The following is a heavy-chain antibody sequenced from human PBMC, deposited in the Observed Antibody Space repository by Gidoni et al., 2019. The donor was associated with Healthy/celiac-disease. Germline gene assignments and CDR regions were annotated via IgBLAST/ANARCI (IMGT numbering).Heavy chain of an antibody. V-gene: IGHV3-43*02. Sequence: DVQLVESGGGVVQPARSLRPPSAASGFTFADYAMHWVRQAPGQGLEWGSLISGDGGSTYYADSVKGRFNNYRDNSKNSLYLQMNSLRTEDTALYYGAKGPRGYSYGQSIGDYWGQGTLVTVSS. CDR3: AKGPRGYSYGQSIGDY. J-gene: IGHJ4*02. CDR2: ISGDGGST. CDR1: GFTFADYA. D-gene: IGHD5-18*01.